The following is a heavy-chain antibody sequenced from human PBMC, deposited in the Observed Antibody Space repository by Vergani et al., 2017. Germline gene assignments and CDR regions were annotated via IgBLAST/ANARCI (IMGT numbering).Heavy chain of an antibody. V-gene: IGHV1-69*01. Sequence: QVQLVQSGAEVKKPGSSVKVSCKASGGTFSSYAISWVRQAPGQELEWMGGIIPIFGTANYAQKFQGRVTITADESTSTAYMELSSLRSEDTAVYYCATGAIAARRVEDDDAFDIWGQGTMVTVSS. D-gene: IGHD6-6*01. CDR3: ATGAIAARRVEDDDAFDI. CDR2: IIPIFGTA. J-gene: IGHJ3*02. CDR1: GGTFSSYA.